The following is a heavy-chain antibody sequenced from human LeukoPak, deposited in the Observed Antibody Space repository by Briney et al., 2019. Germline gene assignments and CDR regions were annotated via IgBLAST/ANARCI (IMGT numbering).Heavy chain of an antibody. J-gene: IGHJ4*02. V-gene: IGHV3-23*01. Sequence: GGSLRLSCAASGFTFSNYAVSWVRQAPGEGLEWVSAISGSGASIYYADSVRGRFTISRENSKNRLYLQMNSLRAEDTALYYCAKDRGYGSGSYYAHYFDSWGQGTLVTVSS. D-gene: IGHD3-10*01. CDR1: GFTFSNYA. CDR3: AKDRGYGSGSYYAHYFDS. CDR2: ISGSGASI.